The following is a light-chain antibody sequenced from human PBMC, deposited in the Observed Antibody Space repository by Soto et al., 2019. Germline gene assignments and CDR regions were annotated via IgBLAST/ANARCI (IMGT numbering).Light chain of an antibody. J-gene: IGKJ1*01. Sequence: IVMTQSPATLSVSPGKGATLSCRASESVGRNLAWNQQEVGQAPRLLRFGACTRATGIAARFSGRGSGTEFTFTIGSLQAEDFAVYYCQDSKDWPRTFGLGTKVE. V-gene: IGKV3-15*01. CDR1: ESVGRN. CDR2: GAC. CDR3: QDSKDWPRT.